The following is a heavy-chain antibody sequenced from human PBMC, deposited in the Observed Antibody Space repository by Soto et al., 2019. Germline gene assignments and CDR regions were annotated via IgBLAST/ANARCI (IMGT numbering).Heavy chain of an antibody. Sequence: QVQLVQSGAEVKEPGASVKVSCKASGYTFVSYGISWVRQAPGQGLEWMGWISPYNGNTNYAPKFQGRVTMTTHPSTSPVYMALRRLRSDDTAVYYCSRDAQKWLVAAFDIWGQGTMVTVSS. CDR2: ISPYNGNT. CDR3: SRDAQKWLVAAFDI. CDR1: GYTFVSYG. D-gene: IGHD6-19*01. J-gene: IGHJ3*02. V-gene: IGHV1-18*01.